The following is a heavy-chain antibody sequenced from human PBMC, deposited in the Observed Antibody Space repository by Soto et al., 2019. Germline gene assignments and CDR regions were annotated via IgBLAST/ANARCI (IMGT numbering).Heavy chain of an antibody. D-gene: IGHD3-9*01. Sequence: QVQLGESGGGVVQPGTSLRLSCVGSGFTFGNYAMYWVRQAPGKGLEWVAFISYDGSNRYHADSVKGQFTISRDNARNTLYLQMDRLRPEDTAVYYCAKGGGAPGYPIDYWGQGTLVTVSS. CDR2: ISYDGSNR. CDR3: AKGGGAPGYPIDY. CDR1: GFTFGNYA. V-gene: IGHV3-30*18. J-gene: IGHJ4*02.